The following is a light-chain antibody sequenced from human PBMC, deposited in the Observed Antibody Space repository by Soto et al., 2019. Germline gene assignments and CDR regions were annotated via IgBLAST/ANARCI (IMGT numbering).Light chain of an antibody. CDR1: SSDVGGYNY. Sequence: QSALTQPASVSGSPGQSITISCTGTSSDVGGYNYVSWYQQHPGKAPKLMIYAVTDRPSGVSSRFSGSKSGNTASLTISGLQAEDEADYSCSSYTRSSTLFGTGTKVTVL. CDR3: SSYTRSSTL. CDR2: AVT. J-gene: IGLJ1*01. V-gene: IGLV2-14*01.